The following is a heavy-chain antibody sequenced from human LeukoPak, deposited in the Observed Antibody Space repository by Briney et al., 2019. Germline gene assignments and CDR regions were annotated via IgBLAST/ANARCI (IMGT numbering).Heavy chain of an antibody. Sequence: GGSLRLSCAASGLTFSNYAMSWVRQAPGKGLEWVSAIIGSSTSTYYADSVKGRFTISRDNSRNTVYLQMNSLRADDTAVYYCAKGLSAVTMVFQHWGQGTQVTVSS. CDR1: GLTFSNYA. J-gene: IGHJ1*01. V-gene: IGHV3-23*01. CDR2: IIGSSTST. D-gene: IGHD4/OR15-4a*01. CDR3: AKGLSAVTMVFQH.